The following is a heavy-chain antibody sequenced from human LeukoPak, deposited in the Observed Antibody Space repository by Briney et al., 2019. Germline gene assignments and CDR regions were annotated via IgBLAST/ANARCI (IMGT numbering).Heavy chain of an antibody. J-gene: IGHJ4*02. V-gene: IGHV4-61*02. CDR1: GGSISSGCYY. CDR3: ARLAVAGYEGY. CDR2: IYTSGST. Sequence: SQTLSLTSTVSGGSISSGCYYWSWIRQPAGKGLEWIGRIYTSGSTNYNPSLKSRVTISVDTSKNQFSLKLSSVTAADTAVYYCARLAVAGYEGYWGQGTLVTVSS. D-gene: IGHD6-19*01.